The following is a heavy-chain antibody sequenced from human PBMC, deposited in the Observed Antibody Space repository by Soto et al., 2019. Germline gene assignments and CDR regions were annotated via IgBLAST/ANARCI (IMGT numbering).Heavy chain of an antibody. CDR1: PFTSSSYS. CDR3: VKDHTLGIRLLKGNYFDY. Sequence: GGSLRRSWSASPFTSSSYSMHWFRQAPGKGLAYVSAISSNGGSTYYADSVTGRFTISRDTSKNTLYLQMSSLRAEDTAVYYCVKDHTLGIRLLKGNYFDYWGKGT. V-gene: IGHV3-64D*06. J-gene: IGHJ4*02. D-gene: IGHD2-15*01. CDR2: ISSNGGST.